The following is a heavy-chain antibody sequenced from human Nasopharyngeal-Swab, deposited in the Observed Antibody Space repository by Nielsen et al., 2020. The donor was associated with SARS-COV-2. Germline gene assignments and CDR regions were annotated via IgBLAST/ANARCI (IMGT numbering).Heavy chain of an antibody. J-gene: IGHJ4*02. CDR1: GFTFSSYA. D-gene: IGHD6-19*01. CDR3: ARDRSGWYLDY. CDR2: ISYDGSNK. Sequence: GESLKISCAAPGFTFSSYAMHWVRQAPGKGLEWVAVISYDGSNKYYADSVKGRFTISRDNSKNTLYLQMNSLRAEDTAVYYCARDRSGWYLDYWGQGTLVTVSS. V-gene: IGHV3-30*04.